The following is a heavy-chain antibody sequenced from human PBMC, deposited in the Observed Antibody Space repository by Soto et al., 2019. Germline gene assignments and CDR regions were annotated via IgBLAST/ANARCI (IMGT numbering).Heavy chain of an antibody. CDR3: ARYGYDYVWGSYRPYYYYYYGMDV. V-gene: IGHV1-69*13. Sequence: GASVKVSCKASGGTFSSYAISWVRQAPGQGLEWMGGIIPIFGTANYAQKFQGRVTITADESTSTAYMELSSLRSEDTAVYYCARYGYDYVWGSYRPYYYYYYGMDVWGQGTTVTAP. CDR1: GGTFSSYA. D-gene: IGHD3-16*02. J-gene: IGHJ6*02. CDR2: IIPIFGTA.